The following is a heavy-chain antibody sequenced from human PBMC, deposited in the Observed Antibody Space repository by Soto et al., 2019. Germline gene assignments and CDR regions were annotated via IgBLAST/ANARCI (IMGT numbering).Heavy chain of an antibody. CDR1: VGTFSSYT. J-gene: IGHJ4*02. D-gene: IGHD4-17*01. V-gene: IGHV1-69*02. Sequence: QVQLVQSGAEVNKPGASVKVSCQASVGTFSSYTISWVRQAPGQGLEWMGRLIPILGIANYAQKFQDRVTIPADKATSTAYMELSSLRSEDTAVYYCGNGNYGDPNTINYWGQGTLVTVSS. CDR2: LIPILGIA. CDR3: GNGNYGDPNTINY.